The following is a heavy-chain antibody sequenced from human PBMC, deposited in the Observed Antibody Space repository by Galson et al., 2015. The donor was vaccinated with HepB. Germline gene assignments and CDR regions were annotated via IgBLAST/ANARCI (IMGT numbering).Heavy chain of an antibody. Sequence: SLRLSCAASGFTFSSYAMHWVRQAPGKGLEWVSAISGSGGSTYYADSVKGRFTISRDNSKSTLYLQMNSLRAEDTAVYYCAKVIGVVAVSIFDYWGQGTLVTVSS. CDR1: GFTFSSYA. CDR3: AKVIGVVAVSIFDY. J-gene: IGHJ4*02. V-gene: IGHV3-23*01. CDR2: ISGSGGST. D-gene: IGHD2-15*01.